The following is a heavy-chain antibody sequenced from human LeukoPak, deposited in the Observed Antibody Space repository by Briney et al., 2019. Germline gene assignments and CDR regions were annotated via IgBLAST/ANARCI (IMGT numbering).Heavy chain of an antibody. D-gene: IGHD2-8*01. CDR3: ARTLKWRNNWFDP. CDR2: TKNKAQRYTT. Sequence: PGGSLRLSCAASGFTLSDHYMDWVRQAPGKGLEWIGRTKNKAQRYTTEYAASVKGRFTISRDDSNNSLYLQMNSLRAEDTAVYYCARTLKWRNNWFDPWGQGTLVTVSS. J-gene: IGHJ5*02. CDR1: GFTLSDHY. V-gene: IGHV3-72*01.